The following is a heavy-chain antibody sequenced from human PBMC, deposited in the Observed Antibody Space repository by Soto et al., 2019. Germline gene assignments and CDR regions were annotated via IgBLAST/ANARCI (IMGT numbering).Heavy chain of an antibody. J-gene: IGHJ4*02. Sequence: ASVKVSCTASGYSFATYGFSWVRQAPGQGLECVGWISAHNGDTHYSQKFQGRVTLTTDTSTNTGYMELGSLTSDDTAVYFCATEPIYYNDGSGYYPLGHWGQGTLVTVSS. CDR2: ISAHNGDT. CDR3: ATEPIYYNDGSGYYPLGH. CDR1: GYSFATYG. V-gene: IGHV1-18*04. D-gene: IGHD3-22*01.